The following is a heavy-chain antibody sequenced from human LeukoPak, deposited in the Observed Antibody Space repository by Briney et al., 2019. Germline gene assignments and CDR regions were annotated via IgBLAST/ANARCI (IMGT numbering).Heavy chain of an antibody. Sequence: PGGSLRLSCAASGFTFSSYGMHWVRQAPGKGLEWVAFIRYDGSNKYYADSVKGRFTISRDNSKNTLYLQMNSLRAEDTAVYYCAKDSPKYHDSSGYQNWGQGTLVTVSS. D-gene: IGHD3-22*01. V-gene: IGHV3-30*02. CDR2: IRYDGSNK. CDR3: AKDSPKYHDSSGYQN. CDR1: GFTFSSYG. J-gene: IGHJ4*02.